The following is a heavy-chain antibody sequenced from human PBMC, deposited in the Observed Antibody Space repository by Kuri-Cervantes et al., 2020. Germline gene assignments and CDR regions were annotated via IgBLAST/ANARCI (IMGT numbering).Heavy chain of an antibody. CDR1: GGSVGSGSYY. J-gene: IGHJ6*03. CDR3: ARVVGYSSSWTFDYYYYMDV. CDR2: IYYSGST. D-gene: IGHD6-13*01. V-gene: IGHV4-61*01. Sequence: SETLSLTCTVSGGSVGSGSYYWSWIRQPPGKGLEWIGYIYYSGSTNYNPSLKSRVTISVDTSKNQFSLKLSSVTAADTAVYYCARVVGYSSSWTFDYYYYMDVWGKGTTVTVSS.